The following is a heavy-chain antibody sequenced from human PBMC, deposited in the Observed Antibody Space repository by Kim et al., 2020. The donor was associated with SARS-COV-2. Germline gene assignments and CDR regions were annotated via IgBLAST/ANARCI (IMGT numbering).Heavy chain of an antibody. Sequence: ADAVKGRITISRDNAKNSLYLQMNSLRDEDTAVYYCARDYGSGWSGFDYWGQGTLVTVSS. CDR3: ARDYGSGWSGFDY. J-gene: IGHJ4*02. D-gene: IGHD6-19*01. V-gene: IGHV3-48*02.